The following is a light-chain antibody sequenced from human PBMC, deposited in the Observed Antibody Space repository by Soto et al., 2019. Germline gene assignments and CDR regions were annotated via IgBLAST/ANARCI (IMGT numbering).Light chain of an antibody. V-gene: IGLV2-14*01. J-gene: IGLJ2*01. CDR1: SSDVGGYNY. Sequence: QSVLTLPASVSGSPGQSITISCTGTSSDVGGYNYVSWYQQHPGKAPKLMIYDVSNRPSGVSNRFSGSKSGNTASLTISGLQAEDEADYYCSSYSSSSTLVFGGGTKLTVL. CDR3: SSYSSSSTLV. CDR2: DVS.